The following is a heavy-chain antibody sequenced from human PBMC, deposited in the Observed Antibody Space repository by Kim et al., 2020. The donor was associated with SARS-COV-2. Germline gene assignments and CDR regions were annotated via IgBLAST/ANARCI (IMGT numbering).Heavy chain of an antibody. J-gene: IGHJ5*02. D-gene: IGHD3-10*01. CDR1: GGSISSYY. V-gene: IGHV4-59*13. CDR3: ARHGPYYYSHYFDP. CDR2: IYYSGFT. Sequence: SETLSLTCSVTGGSISSYYWSWIRQPPGKGLEWIGYIYYSGFTNYNPSLKSRVTISLDTSKNQFALNLTSVTAADTAVYFCARHGPYYYSHYFDPWGQGTLVTVSS.